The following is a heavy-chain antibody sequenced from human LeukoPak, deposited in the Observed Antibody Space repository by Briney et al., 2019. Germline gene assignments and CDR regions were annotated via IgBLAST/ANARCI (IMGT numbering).Heavy chain of an antibody. Sequence: LSLTCAVYGGSFSGYYWSWIRQPPGKGLKWISFISSSSSAIYYADSVKGRFTISRDNAKNSLYLQMNSLRVEDTAVYYCARASVTTIDWFDPWGQGTLVTVSS. J-gene: IGHJ5*02. CDR1: GGSFSGYY. V-gene: IGHV3-11*01. D-gene: IGHD4-17*01. CDR2: ISSSSSAI. CDR3: ARASVTTIDWFDP.